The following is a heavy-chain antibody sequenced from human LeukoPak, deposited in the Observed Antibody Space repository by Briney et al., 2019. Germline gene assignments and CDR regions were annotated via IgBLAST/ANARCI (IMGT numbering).Heavy chain of an antibody. Sequence: GGSLRLSCAASGFTFSSYWMSWVRQAPGKGLEWVANIKQDGSEKYYVDSVKGRFTISRDNAKNSLYLQMNSLRAEDTAVYYCARDQGYYDSSGYYWGQGTLVTVSS. CDR3: ARDQGYYDSSGYY. V-gene: IGHV3-7*01. CDR1: GFTFSSYW. J-gene: IGHJ4*02. D-gene: IGHD3-22*01. CDR2: IKQDGSEK.